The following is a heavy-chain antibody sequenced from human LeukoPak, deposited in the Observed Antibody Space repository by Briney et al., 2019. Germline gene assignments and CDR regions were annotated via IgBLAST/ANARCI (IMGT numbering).Heavy chain of an antibody. Sequence: GGSLRLSCAASGFTVNTYAMRGVREAPGKGVEGVSGISGSGGITYYADSVKGRFTISRDNSKNTLYLQMNILRAEDTAVYYCAKDGKTRNWNYFQAKPVYWGQGTLVTVSS. D-gene: IGHD1-7*01. CDR1: GFTVNTYA. V-gene: IGHV3-23*01. CDR2: ISGSGGIT. CDR3: AKDGKTRNWNYFQAKPVY. J-gene: IGHJ4*02.